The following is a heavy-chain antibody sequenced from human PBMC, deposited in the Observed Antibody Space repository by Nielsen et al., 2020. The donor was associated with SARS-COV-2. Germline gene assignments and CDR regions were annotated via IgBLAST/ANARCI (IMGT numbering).Heavy chain of an antibody. CDR2: IDWDGDE. CDR3: ARIRPENWNDYAFDV. CDR1: GLSISTRGMC. V-gene: IGHV2-70*11. J-gene: IGHJ3*01. D-gene: IGHD1-1*01. Sequence: SGPTLVKPTQTLTLTCTVSGLSISTRGMCVSWIRQPPGKALEWLARIDWDGDEYYSTSLKTRLTISKDTSKNQVVLTVTNMTPVDTGTYYCARIRPENWNDYAFDVWGQGTMVTVSS.